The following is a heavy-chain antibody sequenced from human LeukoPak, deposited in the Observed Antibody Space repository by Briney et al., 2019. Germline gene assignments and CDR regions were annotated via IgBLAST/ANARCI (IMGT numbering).Heavy chain of an antibody. CDR2: THHSGNT. V-gene: IGHV4-59*08. CDR1: GDSVSGYY. CDR3: ARATEDIVVVPAASYFDY. J-gene: IGHJ4*02. D-gene: IGHD2-2*01. Sequence: SETLSLTCIVSGDSVSGYYWNWIRQPPGKGLEWIGYTHHSGNTLYNPSLKSRVTTSVDTSKNQFSLKLSSVTAADTAVYYCARATEDIVVVPAASYFDYWGQGTLVTVSS.